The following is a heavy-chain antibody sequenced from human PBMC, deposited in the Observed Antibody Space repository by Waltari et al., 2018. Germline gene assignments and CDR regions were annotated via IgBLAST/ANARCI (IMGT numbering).Heavy chain of an antibody. V-gene: IGHV4-34*01. CDR2: INHSGST. CDR3: ARGTLRSPSDY. Sequence: QVQLQQWGAGLLKPSETLSLTCAVYGGSFSGYYWSWIRQPPGKGLEWIGEINHSGSTNYNPSLKSRVTISVDTSKNQFSLKLSSVTAADTAVYYCARGTLRSPSDYWGQGTLVTVSS. D-gene: IGHD4-17*01. J-gene: IGHJ4*02. CDR1: GGSFSGYY.